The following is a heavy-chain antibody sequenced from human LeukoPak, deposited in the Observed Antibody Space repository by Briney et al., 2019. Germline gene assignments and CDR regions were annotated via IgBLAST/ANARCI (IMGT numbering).Heavy chain of an antibody. D-gene: IGHD3-9*01. J-gene: IGHJ3*02. CDR1: GLTFSSHA. V-gene: IGHV3-23*01. CDR2: ISGSGGSS. CDR3: ARVDGAFDI. Sequence: QPGGSLRLSCAASGLTFSSHAMSWVRQAPGKGLEWVSTISGSGGSSYYADSVKGRFTISRDNSKNTQYLQMNSLRAEDTAVYYCARVDGAFDIWGQGTMVTVSS.